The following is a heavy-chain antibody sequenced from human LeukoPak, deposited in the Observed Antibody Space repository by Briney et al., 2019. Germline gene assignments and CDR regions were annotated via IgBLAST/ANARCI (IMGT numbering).Heavy chain of an antibody. J-gene: IGHJ3*02. Sequence: ASVKVSCKASGYTFTSYGISWVRQAPGQGLEWMGWISTYNGNTKYAQKLQGRVTMTTDTSTTTAYMELRSLISDDTAVYYCARDPNIVVIPAAITAFDIWGQGTMVTVSS. V-gene: IGHV1-18*01. D-gene: IGHD2-2*01. CDR3: ARDPNIVVIPAAITAFDI. CDR1: GYTFTSYG. CDR2: ISTYNGNT.